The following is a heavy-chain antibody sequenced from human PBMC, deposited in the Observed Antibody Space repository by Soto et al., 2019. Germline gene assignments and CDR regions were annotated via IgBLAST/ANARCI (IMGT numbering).Heavy chain of an antibody. CDR3: AKALVGRYPSTYYFHH. V-gene: IGHV3-23*01. CDR2: ISGSGGNT. D-gene: IGHD1-26*01. J-gene: IGHJ4*02. CDR1: GFTFSSYA. Sequence: GGSLRLSCAASGFTFSSYAMSWVRQAPGKGLEWVSGISGSGGNTYSADSVQGRFTISRDNSKDTLYLQMNSLRAEDTAVYYCAKALVGRYPSTYYFHHWGQGTLVTVSS.